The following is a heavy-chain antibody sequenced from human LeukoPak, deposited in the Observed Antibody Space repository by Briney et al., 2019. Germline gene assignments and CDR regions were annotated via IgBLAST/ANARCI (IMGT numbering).Heavy chain of an antibody. J-gene: IGHJ5*02. CDR3: YTAGYDYGWFDP. V-gene: IGHV1-46*01. CDR1: GYTFANYR. CDR2: INPSSGST. Sequence: ASVKVSCKASGYTFANYRMHWVRQAPGQGLEWMGIINPSSGSTTYAQKFQGRVTMTRDTSTSTVYMELSSLRSEDTAIYYCYTAGYDYGWFDPWGQGTLVTVSS. D-gene: IGHD4-17*01.